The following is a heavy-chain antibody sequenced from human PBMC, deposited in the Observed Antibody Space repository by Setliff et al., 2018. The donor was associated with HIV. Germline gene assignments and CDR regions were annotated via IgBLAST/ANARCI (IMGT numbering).Heavy chain of an antibody. CDR3: AKGAGFYGDYTFDH. CDR1: GPSINIHY. D-gene: IGHD4-17*01. V-gene: IGHV4-59*11. Sequence: KTSETLSLTCTVSGPSINIHYWSWIRQSPGRAFEWIGYNYSTGSTNYNPSLQSRATISMVASRNQFSLKVTSVTAADTAVYYCAKGAGFYGDYTFDHWGQGRQVTVSS. CDR2: NYSTGST. J-gene: IGHJ4*02.